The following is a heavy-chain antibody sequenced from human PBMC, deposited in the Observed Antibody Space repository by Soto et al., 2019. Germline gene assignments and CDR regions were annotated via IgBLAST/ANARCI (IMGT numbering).Heavy chain of an antibody. V-gene: IGHV5-51*01. CDR2: IHPGDSVT. CDR1: GYSFTSYW. CDR3: ARWPAGSTASYIDK. Sequence: GESLKISCKGSGYSFTSYWIGWVRQMPGKGLEWMAIIHPGDSVTRYGPSFHGQVTISADKSISSGYLQWSSLKASDTAVYYCARWPAGSTASYIDKWGPGNRVTVCS. J-gene: IGHJ4*02.